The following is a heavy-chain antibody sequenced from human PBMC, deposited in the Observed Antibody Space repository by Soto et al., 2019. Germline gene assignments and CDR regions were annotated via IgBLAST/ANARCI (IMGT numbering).Heavy chain of an antibody. CDR2: ISYDGSNK. D-gene: IGHD6-19*01. CDR3: ARDISGWSQSFCFEY. CDR1: GVTFSSYA. Sequence: QVQLVESGGGVVQPGRSLRLSCAASGVTFSSYAMHWVRQAPGKGLEWVAVISYDGSNKYYADSVKGRFTISRDNSKNTLYLQMNSLRGEDTAVYYCARDISGWSQSFCFEYWGQGTLLTVSS. V-gene: IGHV3-30-3*01. J-gene: IGHJ4*02.